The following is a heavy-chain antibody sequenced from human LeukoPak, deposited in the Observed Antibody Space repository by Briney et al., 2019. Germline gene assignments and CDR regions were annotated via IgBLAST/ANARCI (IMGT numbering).Heavy chain of an antibody. CDR2: ISSSSSYI. Sequence: PGGSLRLSCAASGFTFSRYSMNWVRQAPGKGLEWVSYISSSSSYILYADSVKGRFTISRDNAKNSLYLQMNSQRAEDTAVYYCARSIVVVPAAMYQKYNWFDPWGQGTLVTVSS. J-gene: IGHJ5*02. V-gene: IGHV3-21*01. CDR3: ARSIVVVPAAMYQKYNWFDP. D-gene: IGHD2-2*01. CDR1: GFTFSRYS.